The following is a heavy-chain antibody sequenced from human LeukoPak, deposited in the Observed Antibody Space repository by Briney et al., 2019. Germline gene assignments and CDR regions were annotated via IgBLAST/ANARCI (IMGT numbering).Heavy chain of an antibody. V-gene: IGHV3-7*02. J-gene: IGHJ5*02. CDR3: ASQSFGRFDP. CDR2: IKEDGSVK. D-gene: IGHD3-16*01. CDR1: GFTFSSYG. Sequence: GRSLRLSCAASGFTFSSYGMHWVRQAPGKGLEWVGNIKEDGSVKYYVDSVKGRFTISRDNAKNSLYLQMNSLRAEDTAVYYCASQSFGRFDPWGQGTRVTVSS.